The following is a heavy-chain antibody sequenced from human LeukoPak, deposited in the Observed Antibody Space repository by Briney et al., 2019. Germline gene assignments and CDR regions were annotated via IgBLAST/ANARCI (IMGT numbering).Heavy chain of an antibody. D-gene: IGHD3-10*01. CDR2: IYYSGST. J-gene: IGHJ5*02. CDR1: GGSISSSSYY. V-gene: IGHV4-39*07. CDR3: ARRATMVRGFDP. Sequence: SETLSLTCTVSGGSISSSSYYWGWIRQPPGKGLEWIGSIYYSGSTYYNPSLKSRVTISVDTSKNQFSLKLSSETAADTAVYYCARRATMVRGFDPWGQGTLVTVSS.